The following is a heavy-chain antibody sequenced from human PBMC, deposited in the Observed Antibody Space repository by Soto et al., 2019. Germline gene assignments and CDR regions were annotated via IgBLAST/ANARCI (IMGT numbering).Heavy chain of an antibody. Sequence: QITLKESGPTLVKPTQTLTLTCTFSGFSLSTSGVGVGWIRQPPGKALEWLALIYWDDDKRYSPSLKSRLTITKDTSKNQVVLTMTNMDPVDTATYYCAHRDGGYGDARNWFDPWGQGTLVTVSS. CDR2: IYWDDDK. V-gene: IGHV2-5*02. J-gene: IGHJ5*02. CDR3: AHRDGGYGDARNWFDP. D-gene: IGHD4-17*01. CDR1: GFSLSTSGVG.